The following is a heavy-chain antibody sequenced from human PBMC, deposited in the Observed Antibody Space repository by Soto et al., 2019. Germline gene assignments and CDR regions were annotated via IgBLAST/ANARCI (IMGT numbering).Heavy chain of an antibody. V-gene: IGHV3-30-3*01. CDR1: GFTFSSYA. CDR2: ISYDGSNK. J-gene: IGHJ4*02. CDR3: ARGRAYDYVWGYAPEFDY. D-gene: IGHD3-16*01. Sequence: GGSLRLSCAASGFTFSSYAMHWVRQAPGKGLEWVAVISYDGSNKYYADSVKGRFTISRDNSKNTLYLQMNSLRAEDTAVYYCARGRAYDYVWGYAPEFDYWGQGTLVTVSS.